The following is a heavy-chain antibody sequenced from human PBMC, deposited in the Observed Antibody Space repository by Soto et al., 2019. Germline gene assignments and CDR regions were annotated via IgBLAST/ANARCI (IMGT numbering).Heavy chain of an antibody. V-gene: IGHV3-48*02. CDR2: ISSSSSTI. CDR1: GFTFSSYS. Sequence: QPGGSLRLSCAASGFTFSSYSMNWVRQAPGKGLEWVSYISSSSSTIYYADSVKGRFTISRDNAKNSLYLQMNSLRDEDTAVYYCARDRVLLRFLEWYRGDAFDIWGQGTMVTVSS. CDR3: ARDRVLLRFLEWYRGDAFDI. D-gene: IGHD3-3*01. J-gene: IGHJ3*02.